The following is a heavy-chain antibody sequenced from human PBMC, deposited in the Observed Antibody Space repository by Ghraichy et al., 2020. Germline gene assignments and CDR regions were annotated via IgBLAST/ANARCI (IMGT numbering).Heavy chain of an antibody. CDR3: ARDLSVGPLDLRPAFDY. J-gene: IGHJ4*02. CDR2: VYYTGST. Sequence: SETLSLTCTVSGGSISGNSYYWGWIRQPPGKGLEWIGNVYYTGSTYYNPSLKSRVTMSIDTSKNQFSLKLTSVTAADTAVYYCARDLSVGPLDLRPAFDYWGQGTLVTVSS. CDR1: GGSISGNSYY. V-gene: IGHV4-39*07. D-gene: IGHD1-7*01.